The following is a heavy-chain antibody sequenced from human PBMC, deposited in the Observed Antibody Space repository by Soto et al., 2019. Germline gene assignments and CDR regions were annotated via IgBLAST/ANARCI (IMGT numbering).Heavy chain of an antibody. D-gene: IGHD6-25*01. CDR3: ARTRTGYSSGCYPIYFAY. J-gene: IGHJ4*02. Sequence: SETLSLTCAVYGGSFSGYYWSWIRQPPGKGLEWIGEINHSGSTNYNPSLKSRVTISVDTSKNQFSLKLSSVTAADTAVYYCARTRTGYSSGCYPIYFAYSGQGTLVTVSS. CDR1: GGSFSGYY. CDR2: INHSGST. V-gene: IGHV4-34*01.